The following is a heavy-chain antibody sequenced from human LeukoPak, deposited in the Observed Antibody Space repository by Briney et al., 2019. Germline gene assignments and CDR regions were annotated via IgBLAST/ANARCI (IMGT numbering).Heavy chain of an antibody. J-gene: IGHJ1*01. D-gene: IGHD2/OR15-2a*01. V-gene: IGHV4-34*01. CDR3: AHGGSFGSLQEYFQH. CDR1: GGSFSGYY. Sequence: PSETLSLTCAVYGGSFSGYYWSWIRQPPGKGLEWIGEINHRGSTNYNPSLKSRVTISVDTSKNQFSLKLSSVTAADTAVYYCAHGGSFGSLQEYFQHWGQGTLVTVSS. CDR2: INHRGST.